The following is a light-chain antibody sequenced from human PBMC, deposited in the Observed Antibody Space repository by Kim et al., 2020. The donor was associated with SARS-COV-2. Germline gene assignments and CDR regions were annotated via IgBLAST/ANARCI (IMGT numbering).Light chain of an antibody. J-gene: IGLJ3*02. CDR2: EVS. CDR1: SSDVGSYNY. Sequence: LTQPASVSGSPGQSITISCTGSSSDVGSYNYVSWYQQHPGKAPKLIIYEVSKRPSGVSNRFSGSKSGNTASLTISGLQADDEADYYCISYTISTWVFGGGTQLTVL. CDR3: ISYTISTWV. V-gene: IGLV2-14*03.